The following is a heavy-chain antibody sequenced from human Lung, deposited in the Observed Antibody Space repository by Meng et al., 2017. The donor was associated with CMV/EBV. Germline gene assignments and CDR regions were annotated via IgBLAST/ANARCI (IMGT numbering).Heavy chain of an antibody. CDR1: GGSISSSSYY. J-gene: IGHJ4*03. CDR2: IYYSGST. Sequence: GSLRLSCTVSGGSISSSSYYWGWIRQPPGKGLEWIGSIYYSGSTYYNPSLKSRVTISVDTSKNQFSLKLSSVTAADTAVYYCASVLTYYYDSSGYQPFYVDYWGHWTLVTISS. D-gene: IGHD3-22*01. CDR3: ASVLTYYYDSSGYQPFYVDY. V-gene: IGHV4-39*01.